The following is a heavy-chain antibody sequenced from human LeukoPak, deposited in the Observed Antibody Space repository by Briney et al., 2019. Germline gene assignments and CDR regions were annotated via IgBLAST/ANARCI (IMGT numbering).Heavy chain of an antibody. D-gene: IGHD1-26*01. V-gene: IGHV3-23*01. CDR3: AKARRWELLTLFDY. J-gene: IGHJ4*02. CDR2: ISNSGFST. Sequence: GGSLRLSCAASGFTFSSYAMSWVRQAPGKGLEWVSAISNSGFSTYYADSVKGRFTISRDNSKNTLYLQMNSLRAEDTAVYYCAKARRWELLTLFDYWGQGTLVTVSS. CDR1: GFTFSSYA.